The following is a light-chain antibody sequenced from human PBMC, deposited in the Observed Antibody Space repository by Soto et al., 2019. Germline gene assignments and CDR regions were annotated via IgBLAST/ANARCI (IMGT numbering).Light chain of an antibody. V-gene: IGLV8-61*02. CDR2: STN. CDR3: VLYMGSGPRVV. CDR1: SGSVSTSYY. J-gene: IGLJ2*01. Sequence: QAVVTQEPSFSVSPGGTVTLTCGLSSGSVSTSYYPSWYQQTPGQAPRTLIYSTNTRSSGVPDCCSGSILGNKAALTITGAQADDESDYYCVLYMGSGPRVVFGGGTKLTVL.